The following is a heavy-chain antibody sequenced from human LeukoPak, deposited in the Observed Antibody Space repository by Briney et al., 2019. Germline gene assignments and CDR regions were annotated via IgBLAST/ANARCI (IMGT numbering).Heavy chain of an antibody. Sequence: SETLSLTCTVSGGSISFYYWNWIRQPAGKGLEWIGRIYASGSTNYNPSLKSRVTMSVDTSKNQFSLRLTSVTAADTAVYYCARGEEHGSGTVHFDYWGQGTLVTVSS. CDR2: IYASGST. J-gene: IGHJ4*02. V-gene: IGHV4-4*07. CDR3: ARGEEHGSGTVHFDY. CDR1: GGSISFYY. D-gene: IGHD3-10*01.